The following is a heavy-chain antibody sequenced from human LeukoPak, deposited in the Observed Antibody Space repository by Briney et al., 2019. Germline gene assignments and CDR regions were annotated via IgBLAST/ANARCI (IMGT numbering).Heavy chain of an antibody. CDR1: GGSISSSNW. Sequence: PSETLSLTCAVSGGSISSSNWWSWVRQPPGKGLEWIGEIYHSGSTNYNPSLKSRVTISVDKSKNQLSLKLSSVTAADAAVYYCARASTVTRGFFDYWGQGTLVTVSS. CDR2: IYHSGST. J-gene: IGHJ4*02. V-gene: IGHV4-4*02. D-gene: IGHD4-17*01. CDR3: ARASTVTRGFFDY.